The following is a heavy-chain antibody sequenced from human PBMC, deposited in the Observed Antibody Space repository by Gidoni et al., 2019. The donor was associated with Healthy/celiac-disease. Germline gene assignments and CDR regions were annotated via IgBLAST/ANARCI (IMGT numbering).Heavy chain of an antibody. V-gene: IGHV3-23*01. Sequence: EVQLLESGGGLVQPGGSLRLPCAASGVPFSSYAMSWVRQAPGKGLEGVSAISGSGGSTYYADSVKGRFTISRDNSKNTLYLQMNSLRAEDTAVYYCAKDPWQDTAMVTAAFDIWGQGTMVTVSS. CDR1: GVPFSSYA. J-gene: IGHJ3*02. CDR2: ISGSGGST. D-gene: IGHD5-18*01. CDR3: AKDPWQDTAMVTAAFDI.